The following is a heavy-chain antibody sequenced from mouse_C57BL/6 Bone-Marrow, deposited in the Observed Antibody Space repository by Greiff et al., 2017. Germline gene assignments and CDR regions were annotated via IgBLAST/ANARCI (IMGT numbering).Heavy chain of an antibody. CDR1: GYPFTSYG. CDR2: IYPRSGNT. CDR3: ATLSPYYFDY. V-gene: IGHV1-81*01. D-gene: IGHD3-2*02. J-gene: IGHJ2*01. Sequence: QVQLQQSGAELARPGASVKLSCKASGYPFTSYGISWVKPRTGQGLEWIGGIYPRSGNTYYNEKFKGKAPLTAAKSSSTAYRVLRSLTAEDAAVYFGATLSPYYFDYWGKGTTLTVSS.